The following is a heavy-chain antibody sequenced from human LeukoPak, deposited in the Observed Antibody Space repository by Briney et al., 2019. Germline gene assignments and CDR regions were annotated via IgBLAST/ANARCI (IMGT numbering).Heavy chain of an antibody. D-gene: IGHD3-10*01. V-gene: IGHV3-43*01. CDR2: ISWDGGST. J-gene: IGHJ3*02. CDR1: GFTFDDYT. CDR3: AKDMYYYGSIPSRVGSAFDI. Sequence: GGSLRLSCAASGFTFDDYTMHWVSQAPGKGLEWVSLISWDGGSTYYADSVKGRFTISRDNSKNSLYLQMNSLRTEDTALYYCAKDMYYYGSIPSRVGSAFDIWGQGTMVTVSS.